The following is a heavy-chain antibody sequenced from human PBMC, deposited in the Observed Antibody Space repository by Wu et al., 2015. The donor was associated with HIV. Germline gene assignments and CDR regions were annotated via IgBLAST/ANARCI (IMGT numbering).Heavy chain of an antibody. D-gene: IGHD2-2*02. CDR2: IIPIFGTA. V-gene: IGHV1-69*05. J-gene: IGHJ3*02. CDR3: ARDISQRAIHDAFDI. CDR1: GGTFSSYA. Sequence: QVQLVQSGAEVKKPGSSVKVSCKASGGTFSSYAISWVRQAPGQGLEWMGGIIPIFGTANYAQKFQGRVTITTGESTSTAYMELSSLRSEDTAVYYCARDISQRAIHDAFDIWGQGTMVTVSS.